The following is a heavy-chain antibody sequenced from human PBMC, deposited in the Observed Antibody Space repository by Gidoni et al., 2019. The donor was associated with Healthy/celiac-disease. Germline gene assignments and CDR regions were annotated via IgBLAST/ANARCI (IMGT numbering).Heavy chain of an antibody. CDR2: INPSGGST. CDR1: GYTFTSYY. V-gene: IGHV1-46*01. D-gene: IGHD5-18*01. J-gene: IGHJ3*02. Sequence: QVQLVQSGAEVKKPGASVKVSCKASGYTFTSYYMHWVRQAPGQGLEWMGIINPSGGSTSYAQKFQGRVTMTRDTSTSTVYMELSSLRSEDTAVYYCAREPAEPYSYGNPGRAFDIWGQGTMVTVSS. CDR3: AREPAEPYSYGNPGRAFDI.